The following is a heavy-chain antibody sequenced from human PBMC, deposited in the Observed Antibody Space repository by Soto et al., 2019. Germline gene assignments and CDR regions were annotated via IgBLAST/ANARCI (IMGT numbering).Heavy chain of an antibody. D-gene: IGHD3-16*01. V-gene: IGHV1-69*06. CDR2: IVPLSGTP. J-gene: IGHJ4*02. CDR3: ARDWRQMSRGGFFDY. Sequence: QVRLVQSGAEVKKPGSSVKLSCKVSGGNYNSYSIAWVRQAPGQGLQWLGTIVPLSGTPNHAQQFQARVTITADTSTNTAYLELSSLRSEDTAIYYCARDWRQMSRGGFFDYWGQGSLVTISS. CDR1: GGNYNSYS.